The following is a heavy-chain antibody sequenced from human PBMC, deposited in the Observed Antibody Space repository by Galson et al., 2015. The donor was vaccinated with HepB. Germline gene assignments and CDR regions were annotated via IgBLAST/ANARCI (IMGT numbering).Heavy chain of an antibody. CDR1: GDSVSSNSAA. D-gene: IGHD6-19*01. CDR3: ARWAVAGTDYYYGMDV. V-gene: IGHV6-1*01. J-gene: IGHJ6*02. Sequence: CAISGDSVSSNSAAWNWIRQSPSRGPEWLGRTYYRSKWYNDYAVSVKSRITINPDTSKNQFSLQLNSVTPEDTAVYYCARWAVAGTDYYYGMDVWGQGTTVTVSS. CDR2: TYYRSKWYN.